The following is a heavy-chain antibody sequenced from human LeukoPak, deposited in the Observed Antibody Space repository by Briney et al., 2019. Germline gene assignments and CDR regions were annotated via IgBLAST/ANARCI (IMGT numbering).Heavy chain of an antibody. CDR3: AKGHTSLAP. V-gene: IGHV3-7*01. D-gene: IGHD5-18*01. CDR1: GFSFTTSW. CDR2: KEQDGSEK. Sequence: SGGSLRLSCAASGFSFTTSWVSWVRRAPGKGLEWVASKEQDGSEKYYVDSVKGRFTISRDNAKNSLFLQMNSLRAEDTAVYYCAKGHTSLAPGGQGALVTVSS. J-gene: IGHJ4*02.